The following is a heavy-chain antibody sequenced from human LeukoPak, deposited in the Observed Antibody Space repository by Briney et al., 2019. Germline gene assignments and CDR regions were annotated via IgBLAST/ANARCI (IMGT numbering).Heavy chain of an antibody. CDR2: ISYDGSNK. Sequence: GGSLRLSCAASGFTFSSYAMHWVRQAPGKGLEWVAVISYDGSNKYYADSVKGRFTISRDNSKNTLYLQMGSLRAEDMAVYYCARVRSHCSSTSCYGYDYWGQGTLVTVSS. J-gene: IGHJ4*02. V-gene: IGHV3-30*14. CDR1: GFTFSSYA. CDR3: ARVRSHCSSTSCYGYDY. D-gene: IGHD2-2*01.